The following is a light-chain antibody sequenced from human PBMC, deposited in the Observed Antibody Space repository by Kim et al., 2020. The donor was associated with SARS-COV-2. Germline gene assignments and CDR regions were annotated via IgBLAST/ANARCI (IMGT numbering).Light chain of an antibody. Sequence: QLSQSPSSMSASVGDRVTIAWRASQSISSYLNWYQQKPGKAPKLLIYAASSLQSGVPSRFSGSGSGTDFTLTISSLQPEDFATYYCQQSHTAPLLTFGGGTKVDIK. CDR1: QSISSY. CDR3: QQSHTAPLLT. V-gene: IGKV1-39*01. CDR2: AAS. J-gene: IGKJ4*01.